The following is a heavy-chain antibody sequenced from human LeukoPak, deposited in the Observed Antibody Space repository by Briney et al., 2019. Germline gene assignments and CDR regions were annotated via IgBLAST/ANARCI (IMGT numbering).Heavy chain of an antibody. CDR3: ARVSGYYYGSGSYFDY. V-gene: IGHV3-53*01. CDR2: IYSGGST. CDR1: GFTVSSNY. Sequence: GALRLSCAASGFTVSSNYMSWVRQAPGKGLEWVSVIYSGGSTYYADSVKGRFTISRDNSKNTLYLQMNNLRAEDTAVYYCARVSGYYYGSGSYFDYWGQGTLVTVSS. D-gene: IGHD3-10*01. J-gene: IGHJ4*02.